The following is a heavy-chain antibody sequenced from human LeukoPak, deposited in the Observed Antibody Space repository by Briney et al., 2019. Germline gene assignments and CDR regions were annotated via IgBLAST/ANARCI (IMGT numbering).Heavy chain of an antibody. D-gene: IGHD3-22*01. CDR1: GFKFDDYG. CDR2: INWNGAWT. V-gene: IGHV3-20*04. CDR3: AGYYYDSSRGFDL. Sequence: PGGSLRLSCAASGFKFDDYGTSWVRQAPGKGLEWVCDINWNGAWTGYADSVKGRFTISRDNAKNSLYLQMNSPRAEDTALYYCAGYYYDSSRGFDLWGQGTLVTVSA. J-gene: IGHJ5*02.